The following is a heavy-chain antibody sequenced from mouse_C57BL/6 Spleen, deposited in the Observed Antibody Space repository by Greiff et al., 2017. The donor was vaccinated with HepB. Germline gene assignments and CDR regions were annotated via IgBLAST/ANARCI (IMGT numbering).Heavy chain of an antibody. V-gene: IGHV1-53*01. CDR1: GYTFTSYW. J-gene: IGHJ4*01. CDR2: INPSNGGT. Sequence: QVQLQQPGTELVKPGASVKLSCKASGYTFTSYWMHWVKQRPGQGLEWIGNINPSNGGTNYNEKFKSKATLIVDKSSSTAYMQLSSLTSEDSAVYYCARQGAKGSPYYYAMDYWGQGTSVTVSS. D-gene: IGHD1-1*02. CDR3: ARQGAKGSPYYYAMDY.